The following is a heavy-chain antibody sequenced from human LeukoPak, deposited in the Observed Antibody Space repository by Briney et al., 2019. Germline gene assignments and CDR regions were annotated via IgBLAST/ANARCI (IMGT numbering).Heavy chain of an antibody. CDR3: ANRREPSD. J-gene: IGHJ1*01. Sequence: GGSLRLSCAASGFTFSSYGMHWVRQAPGKGLEWVAVISYDGSNKYYADSVKGRFTISRDNSKNTLYLQMNSLRAEDTAVYYCANRREPSDWGQGTLVTVSS. CDR2: ISYDGSNK. D-gene: IGHD1-26*01. V-gene: IGHV3-30*18. CDR1: GFTFSSYG.